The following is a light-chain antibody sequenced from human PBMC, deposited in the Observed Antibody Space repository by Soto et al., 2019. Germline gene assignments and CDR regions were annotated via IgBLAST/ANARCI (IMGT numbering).Light chain of an antibody. V-gene: IGKV1-5*03. CDR3: QQYYSYWT. Sequence: DIQMTQYPSTLSASVGDRVIITCRASQSISSWLAWYQQKPGKAPKLLISKASNLESGVPSRFSGSGSGTEFTLTVSSLQPDDFATYYCQQYYSYWTFGRGTKVEIK. CDR1: QSISSW. CDR2: KAS. J-gene: IGKJ1*01.